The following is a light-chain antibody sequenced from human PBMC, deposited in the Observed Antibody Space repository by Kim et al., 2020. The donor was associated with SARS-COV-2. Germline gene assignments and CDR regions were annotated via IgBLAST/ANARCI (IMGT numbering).Light chain of an antibody. CDR1: QSVSYY. J-gene: IGKJ4*01. V-gene: IGKV3-11*01. CDR3: QHRGAWPLT. CDR2: DAS. Sequence: LSPGEKATHSCRASQSVSYYLGWYQQRPGQAPRLLIYDASNRATGIPARFSGSGSGTDFTLTISSLEPEDFAVYYCQHRGAWPLTFGGGTKVDIK.